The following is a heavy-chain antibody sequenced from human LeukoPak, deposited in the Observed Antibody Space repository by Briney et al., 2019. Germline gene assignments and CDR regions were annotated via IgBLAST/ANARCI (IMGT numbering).Heavy chain of an antibody. D-gene: IGHD6-13*01. J-gene: IGHJ4*02. CDR1: GFTFTSYS. CDR2: ISSSSSYI. V-gene: IGHV3-21*01. CDR3: ARVYSSASISDY. Sequence: PRGPLRLSCAASGFTFTSYSMNWVRQAPGKGLEWVSSISSSSSYIYYADSVKGRFTISRDNAKNSLYLQMNSLRAEDTAVYYCARVYSSASISDYWGQGTLVTVSS.